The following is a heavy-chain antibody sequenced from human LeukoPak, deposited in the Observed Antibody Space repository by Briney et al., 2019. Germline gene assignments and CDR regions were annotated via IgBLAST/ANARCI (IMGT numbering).Heavy chain of an antibody. J-gene: IGHJ6*02. CDR1: GYSFTSYG. V-gene: IGHV1-18*01. CDR2: ISAYNGNT. D-gene: IGHD6-19*01. CDR3: ATAVQWLGYGMDV. Sequence: ASVKVSCKASGYSFTSYGISWVRQPPGQGLEWMGWISAYNGNTNYAQKVQGRVTMTEDTSTDTAYMELSSLRSEDTAVYYCATAVQWLGYGMDVWGQGTTVTVSS.